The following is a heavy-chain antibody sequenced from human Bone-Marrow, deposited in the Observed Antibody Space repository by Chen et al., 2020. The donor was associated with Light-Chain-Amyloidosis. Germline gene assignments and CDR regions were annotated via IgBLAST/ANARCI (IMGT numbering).Heavy chain of an antibody. CDR3: ARRRDGYNFDY. CDR1: GYTFPNYW. D-gene: IGHD5-12*01. CDR2: IYPDDSAA. Sequence: EVQLEQSGPEVKKPGESLKISCKGSGYTFPNYWIGWVRQMPGKALKWMGVIYPDDSAARSSPSFEGPVTISAAKSITTAYLQWRSLKASDTAMYYCARRRDGYNFDYWGQGTLVTVSS. V-gene: IGHV5-51*01. J-gene: IGHJ4*02.